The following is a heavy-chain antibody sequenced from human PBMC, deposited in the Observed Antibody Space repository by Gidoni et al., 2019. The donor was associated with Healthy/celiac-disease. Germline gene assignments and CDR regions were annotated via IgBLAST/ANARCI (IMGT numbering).Heavy chain of an antibody. D-gene: IGHD6-25*01. V-gene: IGHV4-39*01. CDR1: GGSISSSSYY. CDR2: IYYSGST. CDR3: ARQSRGPGKSLDP. Sequence: QLQLQESGPGLVKPSETLSLTCTVSGGSISSSSYYWGWIRQPPGKGLEWIGSIYYSGSTYYNPSLKSRVTISVDTSKNQFSLKLSSVTAADTAVYYCARQSRGPGKSLDPWGQGTLVTVSS. J-gene: IGHJ5*02.